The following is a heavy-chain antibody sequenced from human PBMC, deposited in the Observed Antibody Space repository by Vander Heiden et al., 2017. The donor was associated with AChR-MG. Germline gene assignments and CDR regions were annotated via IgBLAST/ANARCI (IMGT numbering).Heavy chain of an antibody. D-gene: IGHD1-26*01. V-gene: IGHV3-23*01. CDR3: MIPYYDPGGRVVLGGDSFDI. CDR2: ISRDGERT. Sequence: EVQLLDSGGGLVQPGGSPRLSCAASGIPFRPYAIHWVRQAPGEGPEWVSHISRDGERTYYADSVKVRFTISRDNSKDTVYLQWSTLRAEATAASYCMIPYYDPGGRVVLGGDSFDICLQVGMVTVS. J-gene: IGHJ3*02. CDR1: GIPFRPYA.